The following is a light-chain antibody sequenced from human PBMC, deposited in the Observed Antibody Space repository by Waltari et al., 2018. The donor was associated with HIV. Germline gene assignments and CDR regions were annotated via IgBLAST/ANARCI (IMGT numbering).Light chain of an antibody. V-gene: IGLV1-47*01. J-gene: IGLJ2*01. Sequence: QSVLTQPPSASGTPGPRVTISCSGSSSNIGNNNVYWYRQLPGLAPRLLIYRNNQRPSGVPDRVSGSKSGTSASLAISGLRSEDEADYYCATWGDSLSGPVVFGGGTKLTVL. CDR2: RNN. CDR3: ATWGDSLSGPVV. CDR1: SSNIGNNN.